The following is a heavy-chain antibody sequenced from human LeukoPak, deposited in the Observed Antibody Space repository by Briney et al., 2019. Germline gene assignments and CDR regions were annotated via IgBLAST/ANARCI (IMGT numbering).Heavy chain of an antibody. J-gene: IGHJ4*02. CDR2: ISWDGGST. D-gene: IGHD2-21*02. V-gene: IGHV3-43D*04. Sequence: GGSLRLSCAASGFTFDDYAMHWVRQAPGKGLEWVSLISWDGGSTYYAGSVKGRFTISRDNSKNSLYLQMNSLRAEDTALYYCAKAAYCGGDCYPEEYYFDYWGQGTLVTVSS. CDR3: AKAAYCGGDCYPEEYYFDY. CDR1: GFTFDDYA.